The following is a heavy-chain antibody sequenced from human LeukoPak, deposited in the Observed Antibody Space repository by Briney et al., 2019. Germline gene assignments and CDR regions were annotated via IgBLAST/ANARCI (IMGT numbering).Heavy chain of an antibody. CDR2: INPNSGDT. Sequence: ASVKVSFKASGYTFTGYWVHWVRQAPGQGLEWMGWINPNSGDTNYGQKFQGRVTMTRDTSISTAYMSRLRSDDTAVYYCLSGYDLYYWGQGTLVTVSS. J-gene: IGHJ4*02. V-gene: IGHV1-2*02. CDR3: LSGYDLYY. D-gene: IGHD5-12*01. CDR1: GYTFTGYW.